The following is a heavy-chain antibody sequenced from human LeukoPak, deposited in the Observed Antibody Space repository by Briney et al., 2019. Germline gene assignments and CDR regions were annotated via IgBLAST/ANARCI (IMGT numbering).Heavy chain of an antibody. J-gene: IGHJ4*02. V-gene: IGHV1-69*04. CDR2: IISILGIA. CDR1: GGTFSSYA. D-gene: IGHD2-2*01. CDR3: ASASQDSTVH. Sequence: SVKVSCKASGGTFSSYAISWVRQAPGQGLEWMGRIISILGIANYAQKFQGRVTITADKSTSTAYMELSSLRSEDTAVYYCASASQDSTVHWGQGTLVTVSS.